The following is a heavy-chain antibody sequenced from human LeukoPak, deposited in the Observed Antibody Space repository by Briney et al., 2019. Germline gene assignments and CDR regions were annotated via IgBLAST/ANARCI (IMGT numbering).Heavy chain of an antibody. J-gene: IGHJ3*02. CDR1: GITFKNAW. V-gene: IGHV3-15*01. D-gene: IGHD6-19*01. CDR2: IKSKTDGGTT. Sequence: PGGSLRLSCGASGITFKNAWMTWVRQAPGKGREWVGRIKSKTDGGTTDYAAPVKGRFTISRDDSKNMLYLQMDSLKTEDTAVYYCATERHTSGWYDASDIWGQGTMVIVSS. CDR3: ATERHTSGWYDASDI.